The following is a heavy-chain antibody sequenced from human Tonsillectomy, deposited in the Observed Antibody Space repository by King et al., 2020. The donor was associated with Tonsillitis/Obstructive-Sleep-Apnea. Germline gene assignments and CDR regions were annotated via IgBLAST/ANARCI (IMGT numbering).Heavy chain of an antibody. Sequence: VTLKESGPVLVKPTETLTLTCTVSGFSLSNARMGVRWIRQPPGKALEWLAHIFSNDEKSYSTSLKSRLTISKDTSKSQVVLTMTNMDPVDTATYYCARIQRYFDWLPVDFDYWGQGTLVTVSS. V-gene: IGHV2-26*01. CDR2: IFSNDEK. CDR3: ARIQRYFDWLPVDFDY. D-gene: IGHD3-9*01. J-gene: IGHJ4*02. CDR1: GFSLSNARMG.